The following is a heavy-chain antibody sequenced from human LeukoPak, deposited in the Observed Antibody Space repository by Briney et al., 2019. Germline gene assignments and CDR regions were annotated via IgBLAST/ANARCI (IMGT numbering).Heavy chain of an antibody. V-gene: IGHV3-23*01. CDR1: GFTFSSNA. J-gene: IGHJ6*03. D-gene: IGHD3-3*01. CDR2: ICSSGGST. CDR3: AKGFTYYDFWSGYSGDYYYMDV. Sequence: PGGSLRLSCAASGFTFSSNAMSWVRQAPGKGLEWVSAICSSGGSTYDGDSVKGRFTISRDNTKKTLYLQMHSLRGEDTAVYYCAKGFTYYDFWSGYSGDYYYMDVWGKGTTVTVSS.